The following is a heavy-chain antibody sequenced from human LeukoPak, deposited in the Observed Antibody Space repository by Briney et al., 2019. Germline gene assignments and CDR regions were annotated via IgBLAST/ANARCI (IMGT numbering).Heavy chain of an antibody. CDR3: ARDSAGYRSGFLEEGMDV. D-gene: IGHD6-19*01. V-gene: IGHV1-18*04. J-gene: IGHJ6*04. CDR1: GYTFTSYG. Sequence: ASVKVSCKASGYTFTSYGISWVGQAPGQGLEWMGWISAYNGNTNYAQKLQGRVTMTTETSTSTAYMELRSLRSDDTAVYYCARDSAGYRSGFLEEGMDVGGKGTTVTVSS. CDR2: ISAYNGNT.